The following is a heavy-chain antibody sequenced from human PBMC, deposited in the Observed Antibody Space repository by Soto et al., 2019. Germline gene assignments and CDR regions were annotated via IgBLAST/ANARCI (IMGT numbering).Heavy chain of an antibody. CDR3: AKEVGMEQWLASDY. Sequence: EVQLLESGGGLVQPGWSLRLSCAASGFTFSSYAMSWVRQAPGKGLEWVSAISGSGGSTYYADSVKGRFTISSDNSKNTLYLQMNSLRAEDTAVYYCAKEVGMEQWLASDYWGQGTLVTVSS. V-gene: IGHV3-23*01. CDR2: ISGSGGST. D-gene: IGHD6-19*01. CDR1: GFTFSSYA. J-gene: IGHJ4*02.